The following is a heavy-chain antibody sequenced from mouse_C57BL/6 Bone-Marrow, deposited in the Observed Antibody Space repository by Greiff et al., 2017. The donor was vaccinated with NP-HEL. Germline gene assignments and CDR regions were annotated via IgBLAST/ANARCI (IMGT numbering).Heavy chain of an antibody. Sequence: DVQLVESGGGLVKPGGSLKLSCAASGFTFSSYTMSWVRQTPEKRLEWVATISGGGGNTYYPDSVKGRFTISRDNAKNTLYLQMSSLRSEDTALYYCARGPSTAQVTGYWGQGTTLTVSS. CDR3: ARGPSTAQVTGY. J-gene: IGHJ2*01. CDR2: ISGGGGNT. CDR1: GFTFSSYT. V-gene: IGHV5-9*01. D-gene: IGHD3-2*02.